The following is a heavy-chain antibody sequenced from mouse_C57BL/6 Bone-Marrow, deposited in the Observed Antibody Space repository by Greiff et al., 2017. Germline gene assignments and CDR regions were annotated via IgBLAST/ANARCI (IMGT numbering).Heavy chain of an antibody. D-gene: IGHD1-1*01. Sequence: QVQLQQPGAELVKPGASVKLSCKASGYTFTSYWMHWVKQRPGQGLEWIGMIHPNSGSTNYNEKFKSKATLTVDKSSSTAYMQLSSLTSEDSAVYYCARKETTVVATRYYFDYWGQGTTLTVSS. CDR3: ARKETTVVATRYYFDY. V-gene: IGHV1-64*01. CDR2: IHPNSGST. J-gene: IGHJ2*01. CDR1: GYTFTSYW.